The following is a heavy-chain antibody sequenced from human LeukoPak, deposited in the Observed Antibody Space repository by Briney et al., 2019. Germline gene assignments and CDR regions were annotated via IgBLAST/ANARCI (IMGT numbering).Heavy chain of an antibody. V-gene: IGHV3-30*18. D-gene: IGHD3-3*01. CDR2: ILYDGSNK. CDR1: GFTFSSYG. CDR3: AKGAGISIFGVLIS. Sequence: PGGSLRLSCAASGFTFSSYGMHWVRQAPGKGLEWVAVILYDGSNKYYLDSVKGRFTISRDNSKNTLYLQMNSLRAEDTAVYYCAKGAGISIFGVLISWGQGTLVTVSS. J-gene: IGHJ5*02.